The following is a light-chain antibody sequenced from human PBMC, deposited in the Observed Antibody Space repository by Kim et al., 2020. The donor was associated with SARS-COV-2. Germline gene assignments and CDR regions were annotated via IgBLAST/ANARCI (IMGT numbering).Light chain of an antibody. V-gene: IGLV2-23*02. J-gene: IGLJ3*02. CDR2: EVT. CDR3: CSYAGNPWV. Sequence: PGQSITISCTGTSSDVGGYNLVSWYQQHPGKAPKLIIYEVTKRPSGVSDRFSGSKSGTTASLTISGLQAEDEGDYYCCSYAGNPWVFGGGTQLTVL. CDR1: SSDVGGYNL.